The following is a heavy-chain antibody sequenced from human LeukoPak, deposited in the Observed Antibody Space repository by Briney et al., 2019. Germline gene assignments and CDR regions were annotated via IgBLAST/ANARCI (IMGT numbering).Heavy chain of an antibody. J-gene: IGHJ3*02. CDR1: RFTFSSYG. V-gene: IGHV3-33*01. CDR3: ARGGNFWSGYYAFDI. D-gene: IGHD3-3*01. Sequence: PGGSLRLSCAASRFTFSSYGMHWVRQAPGKGLEWVAVIWYDGSNKYYADSVKGRFTISRDNSKNTLYLQMNSLRAEDTAVYYCARGGNFWSGYYAFDIWGQGTMVTVSS. CDR2: IWYDGSNK.